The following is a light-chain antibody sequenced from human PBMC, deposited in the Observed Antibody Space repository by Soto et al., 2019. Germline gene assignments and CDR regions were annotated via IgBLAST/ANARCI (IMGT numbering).Light chain of an antibody. CDR1: QSVSNNY. CDR2: GAS. Sequence: EIVLTQSPGTLSLSPGDRATLYCRASQSVSNNYLAWYQQKPGQAPRLLIYGASNRATGIPDRFSGSGSGTDFTLTISRLEPEDFAVFYCQQYGSSITFGQGTRLEI. J-gene: IGKJ5*01. V-gene: IGKV3-20*01. CDR3: QQYGSSIT.